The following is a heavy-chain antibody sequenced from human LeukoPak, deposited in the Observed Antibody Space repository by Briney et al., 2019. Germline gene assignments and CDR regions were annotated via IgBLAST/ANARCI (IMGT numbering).Heavy chain of an antibody. CDR3: AKGPLRFFYYYYGMDV. D-gene: IGHD5-12*01. CDR2: ISYDGSNK. V-gene: IGHV3-30*18. CDR1: GFTFSSYG. Sequence: GGSLRLSRAASGFTFSSYGMPWVRQAPGKGLEWVAVISYDGSNKYYADSVKGRFTISRDNSKNTLYLQMNSLRAEDTAVYYCAKGPLRFFYYYYGMDVWGQGTTVTVSS. J-gene: IGHJ6*02.